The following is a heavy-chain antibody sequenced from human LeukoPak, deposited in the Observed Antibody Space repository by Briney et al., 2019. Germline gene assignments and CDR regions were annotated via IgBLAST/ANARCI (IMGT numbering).Heavy chain of an antibody. CDR1: GYTFTDYY. CDR2: VDPEDGET. V-gene: IGHV1-69-2*01. CDR3: ATQTSELELQAFDY. D-gene: IGHD1-7*01. Sequence: ASVKVSCKVSGYTFTDYYMHWVQRAPGKGLEWMGLVDPEDGETIYAEKFQGRVTITADTSTDTAYMELSSLRSEDTAVYYCATQTSELELQAFDYWGQGTLVTVSS. J-gene: IGHJ4*02.